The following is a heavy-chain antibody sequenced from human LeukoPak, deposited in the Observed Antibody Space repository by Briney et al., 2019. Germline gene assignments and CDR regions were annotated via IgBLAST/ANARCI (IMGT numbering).Heavy chain of an antibody. CDR3: ARGLRVGDNDAFDI. V-gene: IGHV3-20*04. J-gene: IGHJ3*02. Sequence: PGGSLRLSCAASGFTFDDYAMSWVRQGPGKGLEWVSGIIRSGAVTTYADSVKGRFTVSRDNAKSSLYLQMNSLRAEDTALYYCARGLRVGDNDAFDIWGHGTMVTVSS. CDR2: IIRSGAVT. CDR1: GFTFDDYA. D-gene: IGHD5-24*01.